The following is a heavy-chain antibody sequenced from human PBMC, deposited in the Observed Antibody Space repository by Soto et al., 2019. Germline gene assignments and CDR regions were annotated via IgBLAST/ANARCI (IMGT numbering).Heavy chain of an antibody. D-gene: IGHD2-15*01. Sequence: QITLKESGPTLVKPTQTLTLTCTFSGFSLSTSGVGVAWIRQRPGKALEWLALIYWEDDKRYRPSLESRLTITPDTYKNQVILTMPNMNSVDTATYYCAYLACSGGSCYWFSFSGMDVWGQGTTVTVSS. CDR1: GFSLSTSGVG. CDR2: IYWEDDK. CDR3: AYLACSGGSCYWFSFSGMDV. V-gene: IGHV2-5*02. J-gene: IGHJ6*02.